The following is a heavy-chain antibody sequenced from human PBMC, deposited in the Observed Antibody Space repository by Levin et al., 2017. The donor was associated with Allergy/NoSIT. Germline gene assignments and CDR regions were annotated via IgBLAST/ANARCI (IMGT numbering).Heavy chain of an antibody. CDR2: IYHSGSN. J-gene: IGHJ6*02. CDR3: ARDSDLEWAYSGMDV. D-gene: IGHD3-3*01. Sequence: SETLSLTCAVSGGSISSSNWWSWVRQPPGKGLEWIGEIYHSGSNNYNPSLKSRVTISVDKSKNQFSLKLSSVTAADTAVYDCARDSDLEWAYSGMDVWGQGTTVTVSS. CDR1: GGSISSSNW. V-gene: IGHV4-4*02.